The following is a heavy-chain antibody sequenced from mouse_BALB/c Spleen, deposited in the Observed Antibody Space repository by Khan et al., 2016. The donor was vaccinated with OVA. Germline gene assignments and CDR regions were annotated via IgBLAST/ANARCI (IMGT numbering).Heavy chain of an antibody. D-gene: IGHD1-1*01. CDR1: GYTFTSYV. V-gene: IGHV1S136*01. Sequence: EVQLQESGPELVKPGASVKMSCKASGYTFTSYVMHWVKQKPGLGLEWIGYIYPFNDDTKYNENFKGKATLTSDKSSSTAYMELSSLTSEDSAVYYCAPVDNYYVSFAYWGQGTLVTVSA. J-gene: IGHJ3*01. CDR3: APVDNYYVSFAY. CDR2: IYPFNDDT.